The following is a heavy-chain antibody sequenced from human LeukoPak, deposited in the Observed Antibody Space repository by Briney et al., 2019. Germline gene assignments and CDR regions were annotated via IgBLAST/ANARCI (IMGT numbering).Heavy chain of an antibody. CDR1: GGSISSYY. J-gene: IGHJ4*02. D-gene: IGHD2-2*01. CDR3: ARGREELVVPAYYFDY. Sequence: PSETLSLTCTVSGGSISSYYWSWIRQPPGKGLEWIGYIYYSGSTNYNPSLKSRVTISVDTSKNQFSLKLSSVTAADTAVYYCARGREELVVPAYYFDYWGQGTLVTVSS. V-gene: IGHV4-59*12. CDR2: IYYSGST.